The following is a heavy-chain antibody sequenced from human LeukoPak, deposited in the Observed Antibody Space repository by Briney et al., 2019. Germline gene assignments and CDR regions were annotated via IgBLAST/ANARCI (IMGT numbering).Heavy chain of an antibody. CDR2: TSYDESNK. CDR3: ARVVVSSSSDYLDY. D-gene: IGHD6-6*01. J-gene: IGHJ4*02. V-gene: IGHV3-30*04. Sequence: PGKSLRLSCAASGFTFSNYAMHWVRQAPGKGLEWVAVTSYDESNKYYADSVKGRFTISRDNSKKTLYLQMNSLRGEDTAVYYCARVVVSSSSDYLDYWGQGTLVIVSS. CDR1: GFTFSNYA.